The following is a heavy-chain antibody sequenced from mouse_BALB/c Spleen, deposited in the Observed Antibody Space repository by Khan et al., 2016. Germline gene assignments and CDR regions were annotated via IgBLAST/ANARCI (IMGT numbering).Heavy chain of an antibody. CDR2: ISFSGST. Sequence: EVELVESGPGLVKPSQSLSLTCTVTGYSITSDYAWNWIRQFPGNKLEWMGYISFSGSTSYNPSLKSRNSITRDTSKNQFFLQLKSVTSEDTATYDCSRSPYYVYDYAMDYWGQGTSVTVSS. J-gene: IGHJ4*01. V-gene: IGHV3-2*02. CDR1: GYSITSDYA. D-gene: IGHD1-2*01. CDR3: SRSPYYVYDYAMDY.